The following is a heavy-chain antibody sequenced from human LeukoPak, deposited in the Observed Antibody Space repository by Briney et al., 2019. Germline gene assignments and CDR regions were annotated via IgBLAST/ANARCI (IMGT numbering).Heavy chain of an antibody. V-gene: IGHV1-2*02. Sequence: ASVKVSCKASGYTFTGFYMHWVRQAPGPGFEWMGWINPNSGGTSYAQKFQGRVTMTRDTSITTTYMELSRLRSDDTAVYYCARDLTIFGGVNDPLIRGHWGQGTLVTVSS. D-gene: IGHD3-3*01. J-gene: IGHJ4*02. CDR3: ARDLTIFGGVNDPLIRGH. CDR1: GYTFTGFY. CDR2: INPNSGGT.